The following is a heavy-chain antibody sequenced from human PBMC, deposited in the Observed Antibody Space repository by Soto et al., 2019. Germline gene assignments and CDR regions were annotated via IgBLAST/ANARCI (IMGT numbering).Heavy chain of an antibody. CDR2: IWYDGSNK. D-gene: IGHD2-2*01. Sequence: GGSLRLSCAASGFTFNSYGMHWVRQAPGKGLEWVAVIWYDGSNKYYADSVKDRFTISRDNSKNTLYLQMNSLRAEDTAVYYCASQYCSASCYAVYWGKGTLVTVSS. CDR1: GFTFNSYG. CDR3: ASQYCSASCYAVY. J-gene: IGHJ4*02. V-gene: IGHV3-33*01.